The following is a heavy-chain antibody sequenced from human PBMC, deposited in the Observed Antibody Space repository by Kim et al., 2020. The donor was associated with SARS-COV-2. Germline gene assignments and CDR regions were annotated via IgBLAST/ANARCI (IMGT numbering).Heavy chain of an antibody. CDR3: ARPLFSGYSSCWYN. Sequence: NPSLKSRVTISMDTSKNQFSLKLNSVTAADTAVYYWARPLFSGYSSCWYNWGQGTLVTVST. J-gene: IGHJ4*01. D-gene: IGHD6-19*01. V-gene: IGHV4-39*01.